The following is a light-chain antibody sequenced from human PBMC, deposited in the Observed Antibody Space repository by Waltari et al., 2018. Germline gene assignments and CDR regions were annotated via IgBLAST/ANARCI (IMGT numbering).Light chain of an antibody. CDR1: QSVGRS. CDR3: QMYVRLPVT. V-gene: IGKV3-20*01. CDR2: DTS. Sequence: SCRASQSVGRSLAWDQRKPGQAPRLLIYDTSNRATCIPERFSGSGSGTDFSLTISRLEPEDFAVYYCQMYVRLPVTFGQGTKVEIK. J-gene: IGKJ1*01.